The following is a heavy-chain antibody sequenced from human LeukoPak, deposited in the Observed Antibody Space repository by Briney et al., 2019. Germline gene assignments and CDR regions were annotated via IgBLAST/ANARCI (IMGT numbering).Heavy chain of an antibody. Sequence: QPGGSLRLSCAASGFSFSEHGMHWVRLAPGKGPELVTVTWYDGSNNHYADSVEGRFTISRDNYKNTVFLEMNSLRAEDTAVYHCARDRYFGSDGFDIWGPGTMVIVSS. CDR1: GFSFSEHG. V-gene: IGHV3-33*01. CDR3: ARDRYFGSDGFDI. J-gene: IGHJ3*02. D-gene: IGHD3-10*01. CDR2: TWYDGSNN.